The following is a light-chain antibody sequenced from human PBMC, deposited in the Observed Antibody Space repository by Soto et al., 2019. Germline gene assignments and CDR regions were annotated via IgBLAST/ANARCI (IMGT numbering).Light chain of an antibody. Sequence: EVVLTQSPGTLSLSPGERATLSCRASQSVSNNYLAWYQQKPGQAPRLLIYGASTRATGIPARFSGSGSGTEFTLTISSLQSEDFAVYYCQQYNNWPWTFGQGTKVEIQ. V-gene: IGKV3-15*01. CDR3: QQYNNWPWT. CDR2: GAS. J-gene: IGKJ1*01. CDR1: QSVSNN.